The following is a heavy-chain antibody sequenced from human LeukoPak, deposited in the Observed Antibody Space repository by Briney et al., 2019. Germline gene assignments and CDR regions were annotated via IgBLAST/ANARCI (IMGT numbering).Heavy chain of an antibody. CDR3: AKVGWQLVFGLTNFDY. V-gene: IGHV1-46*01. Sequence: EASVKVSCKASGYTFSSYYVHWVRQAPGQGLEWMGIINPSGDTTSYAQKFQDRVTMTRDTSTSTVYMELNSLRAEDTAVYYCAKVGWQLVFGLTNFDYWGQGTLVTVSS. J-gene: IGHJ4*02. CDR1: GYTFSSYY. CDR2: INPSGDTT. D-gene: IGHD6-13*01.